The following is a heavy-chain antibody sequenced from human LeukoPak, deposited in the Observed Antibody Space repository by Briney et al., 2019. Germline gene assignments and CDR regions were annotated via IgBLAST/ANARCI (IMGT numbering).Heavy chain of an antibody. CDR1: GGSINSGDYF. CDR2: IYYSGNT. V-gene: IGHV4-30-4*01. Sequence: SQTLSLTCTVSGGSINSGDYFWSWLRQPPGKGLEWIGYIYYSGNTYYNPSLKSRLTISVDTSKNQFSLRLTSVTAADTAVYYCARVIGGVGSFDYWGQGTLVTVSS. D-gene: IGHD3-16*01. J-gene: IGHJ4*02. CDR3: ARVIGGVGSFDY.